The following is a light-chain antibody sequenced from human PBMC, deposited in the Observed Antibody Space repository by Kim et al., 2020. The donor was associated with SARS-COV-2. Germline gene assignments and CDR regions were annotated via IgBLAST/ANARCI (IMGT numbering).Light chain of an antibody. Sequence: LSRGERGTLSSRDSQNLNTIYIAWYQQRPGQPPRLLIYGTSTRATGIPERFRGSGSGTDFTLTINTLEPEDSAIYYCQQYGSSLTFGQGTRLEIK. CDR3: QQYGSSLT. V-gene: IGKV3-20*01. CDR1: QNLNTIY. CDR2: GTS. J-gene: IGKJ5*01.